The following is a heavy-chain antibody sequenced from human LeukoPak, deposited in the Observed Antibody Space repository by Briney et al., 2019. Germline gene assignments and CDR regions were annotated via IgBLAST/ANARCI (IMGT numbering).Heavy chain of an antibody. V-gene: IGHV3-23*01. CDR3: AKDRLALLVVAGNGLDV. Sequence: PGGSLRLSCAASGFTFSSYGMHWVRQAPGKGLEWVSGISGSGGRTYYADSVKGRFTISRDNSENTFYLQMNSLRAEDTAVYYCAKDRLALLVVAGNGLDVWGQGTTVTVSS. CDR2: ISGSGGRT. D-gene: IGHD2-2*01. J-gene: IGHJ6*02. CDR1: GFTFSSYG.